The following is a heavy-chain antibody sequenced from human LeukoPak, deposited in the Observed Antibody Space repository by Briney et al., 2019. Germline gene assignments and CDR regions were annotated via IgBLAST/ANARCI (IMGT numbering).Heavy chain of an antibody. Sequence: GASVKVSCKSSAYTFTSYGISWVRQARGQGLGWVGWISAYNDHTNYAQKLQGRVTMTTDASTTTAYMELRSLRSDDTAVYYCTRYLGSTCFDSWRQGTLVTVSS. V-gene: IGHV1-18*01. CDR3: TRYLGSTCFDS. D-gene: IGHD2-2*01. J-gene: IGHJ4*02. CDR2: ISAYNDHT. CDR1: AYTFTSYG.